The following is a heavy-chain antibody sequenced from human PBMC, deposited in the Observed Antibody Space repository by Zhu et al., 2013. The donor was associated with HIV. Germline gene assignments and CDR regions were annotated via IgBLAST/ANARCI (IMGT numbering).Heavy chain of an antibody. J-gene: IGHJ6*02. CDR1: GGTFSSYA. CDR3: AVELYCSGGSCYPTSYYYYGMDV. CDR2: IIPIFGTA. Sequence: QVQLVQSGAEVKKPGSSVKVSCKASGGTFSSYAISWVRQAPGQGLEWMGGIIPIFGTANYAQKFQGRVTITADKSTSTAYMELSSLRSEDTAVYYCAVELYCSGGSCYPTSYYYYGMDVWGQGTTVTVSS. V-gene: IGHV1-69*06. D-gene: IGHD2-15*01.